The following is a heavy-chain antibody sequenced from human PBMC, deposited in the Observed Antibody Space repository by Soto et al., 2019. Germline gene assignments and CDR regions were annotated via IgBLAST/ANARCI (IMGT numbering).Heavy chain of an antibody. V-gene: IGHV1-18*04. J-gene: IGHJ3*02. Sequence: QVQLVQSGAEVKKPGASVKVSCKTSGYTFTNHGINWVRQAPGQGLEWMGWINPYNANVNYAQKLQGRVTMTTDTSTSTAYMDLRSLTSDDTAVYYCARDRVAGIWGDAFDIRGQGTMVTVSS. D-gene: IGHD3-16*01. CDR1: GYTFTNHG. CDR2: INPYNANV. CDR3: ARDRVAGIWGDAFDI.